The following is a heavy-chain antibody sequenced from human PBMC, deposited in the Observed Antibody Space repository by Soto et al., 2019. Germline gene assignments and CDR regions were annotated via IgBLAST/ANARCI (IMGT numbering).Heavy chain of an antibody. D-gene: IGHD1-26*01. V-gene: IGHV3-33*01. CDR3: ARGSSGRDYYDY. CDR2: ISYDGAHT. Sequence: PGGSLRLSCVTSAFIFSSHAMHWVRQAPGKGLEWVAIISYDGAHTYYADSVKGRFTISRDNSKSTLYLEMTSLTAEDTSLYYCARGSSGRDYYDYWGQGTLVTVSS. CDR1: AFIFSSHA. J-gene: IGHJ4*01.